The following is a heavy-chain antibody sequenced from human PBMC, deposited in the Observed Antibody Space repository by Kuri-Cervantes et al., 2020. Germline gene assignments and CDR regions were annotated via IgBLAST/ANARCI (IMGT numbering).Heavy chain of an antibody. J-gene: IGHJ4*02. Sequence: GSLRLSCTVSGGSVSSGSYYWSWIRQPPGKGLEWIEYIYYSGSAYYNPSLKSRVTISVDTSKNQFSLKVNSVTAADTAVYYCARANGDYYFDYWGQGTLVTVSS. CDR1: GGSVSSGSYY. V-gene: IGHV4-61*01. CDR3: ARANGDYYFDY. CDR2: IYYSGSA. D-gene: IGHD4-17*01.